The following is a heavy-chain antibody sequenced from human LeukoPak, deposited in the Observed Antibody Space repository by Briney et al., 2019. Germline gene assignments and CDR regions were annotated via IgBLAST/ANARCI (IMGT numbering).Heavy chain of an antibody. CDR3: AKVTARCFDY. Sequence: RGSLRLSCAASGFTFSSYAMSWVRQAPGKGLEWVSAISGSGGSTYHADSVKGRFTISRDNSKNTLYLQMNSLRAEDTAVYYCAKVTARCFDYWGQGTLVTVSS. CDR1: GFTFSSYA. D-gene: IGHD2-21*02. J-gene: IGHJ4*02. CDR2: ISGSGGST. V-gene: IGHV3-23*01.